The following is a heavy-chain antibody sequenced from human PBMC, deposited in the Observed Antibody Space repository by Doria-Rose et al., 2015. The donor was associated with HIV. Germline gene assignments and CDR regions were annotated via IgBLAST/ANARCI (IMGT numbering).Heavy chain of an antibody. CDR2: IFHTGST. J-gene: IGHJ4*02. Sequence: QVQLQESGPGLVKPSETLSLTCSVSGGSISHYYWSWIRQPPGKGLEYIGDIFHTGSTNYSPSLKSRVSISIDTSKNKFSLRLSSVTAADTAVYYCAGVLSGTYDYWGQGTLVTVSS. V-gene: IGHV4-59*01. CDR1: GGSISHYY. CDR3: AGVLSGTYDY. D-gene: IGHD1-26*01.